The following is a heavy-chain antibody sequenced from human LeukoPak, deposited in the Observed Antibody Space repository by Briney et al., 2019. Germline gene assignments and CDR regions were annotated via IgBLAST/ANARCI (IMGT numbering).Heavy chain of an antibody. Sequence: PGGSLRLSCAASGFTFSSYWMHWVRQAPGKGLEWVSGINWNGGSTGYADSVKGRFTISRDNAKNSLYLQMNSLRAEDTALYHCARSSWETGTTFLGNYWGQGTLVTVSS. D-gene: IGHD1-1*01. J-gene: IGHJ4*02. V-gene: IGHV3-20*01. CDR1: GFTFSSYW. CDR3: ARSSWETGTTFLGNY. CDR2: INWNGGST.